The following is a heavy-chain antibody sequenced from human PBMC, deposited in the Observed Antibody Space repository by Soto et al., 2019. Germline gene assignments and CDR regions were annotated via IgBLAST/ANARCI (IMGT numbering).Heavy chain of an antibody. J-gene: IGHJ4*02. CDR1: GFTFSTYA. CDR3: AKKHVAGGSRMSLVDY. V-gene: IGHV3-23*01. CDR2: MSGSGGST. D-gene: IGHD6-13*01. Sequence: EVQLLESGGGLVQPGGSLRLSCATSGFTFSTYAMSWVRQAPGKGLEWVSSMSGSGGSTYYADSVKGWFTISRDNSKNTMYLEMNSLRVEDTAVYYCAKKHVAGGSRMSLVDYWGQGTLVTVSS.